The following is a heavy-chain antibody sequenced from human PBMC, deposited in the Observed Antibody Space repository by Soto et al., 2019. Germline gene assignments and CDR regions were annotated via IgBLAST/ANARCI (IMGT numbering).Heavy chain of an antibody. J-gene: IGHJ4*02. CDR2: IIPMFGTA. V-gene: IGHV1-69*12. CDR1: GGTFSTDA. CDR3: ASGIQLWLRRINNGYSG. Sequence: QVQLVQSGAEVKKPESSVKVSCKAPGGTFSTDAISWVRQAPGQGRELMGGIIPMFGTANYAQRFQDRVTITADESTNTVYIELSSLRSEDTAVYFCASGIQLWLRRINNGYSGWGQGTLVTVSS. D-gene: IGHD5-18*01.